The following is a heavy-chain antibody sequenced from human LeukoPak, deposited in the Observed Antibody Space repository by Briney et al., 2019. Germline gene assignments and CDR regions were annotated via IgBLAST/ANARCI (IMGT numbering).Heavy chain of an antibody. D-gene: IGHD3-3*01. CDR1: GGTFSSYA. CDR3: AKTSLSDASGHYYYMDV. J-gene: IGHJ6*03. V-gene: IGHV1-69*06. CDR2: IIPIFGTA. Sequence: VASVKVSCKASGGTFSSYAISWVRQAPGQGLEWMGGIIPIFGTANYAQKFQGRVTITADKSTSTAYMELSSLRTEDTALYYCAKTSLSDASGHYYYMDVWGKGTTVTVSS.